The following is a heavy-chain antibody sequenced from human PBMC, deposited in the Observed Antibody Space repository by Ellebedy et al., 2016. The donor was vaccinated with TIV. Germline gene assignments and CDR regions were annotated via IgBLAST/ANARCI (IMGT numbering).Heavy chain of an antibody. J-gene: IGHJ4*02. CDR3: ARAGITLVRGLTPYFDS. V-gene: IGHV4-39*07. Sequence: SETLSLTXTVSGGSISRSSYYWGWIRQPPGTGLEWIASIYYSGSTYYNQSLKSRVAISVDTSRNQFSLNLNSVTAADTAVYYCARAGITLVRGLTPYFDSWGQGTLVAVSS. CDR1: GGSISRSSYY. D-gene: IGHD3-10*01. CDR2: IYYSGST.